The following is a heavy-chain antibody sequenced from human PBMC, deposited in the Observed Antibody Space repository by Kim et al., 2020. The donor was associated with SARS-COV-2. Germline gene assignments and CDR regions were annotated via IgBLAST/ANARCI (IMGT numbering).Heavy chain of an antibody. CDR1: GFTFSTYF. J-gene: IGHJ4*02. Sequence: GGSLRLSCAASGFTFSTYFMNWVRQAPGKGLEWVSSISTGSNYIYYADSVKGRFTISRDNAKNSLYLQMNSLRAEDTAVYYCARGRGEDYWGQGTLVTVSS. D-gene: IGHD3-10*01. CDR3: ARGRGEDY. CDR2: ISTGSNYI. V-gene: IGHV3-21*01.